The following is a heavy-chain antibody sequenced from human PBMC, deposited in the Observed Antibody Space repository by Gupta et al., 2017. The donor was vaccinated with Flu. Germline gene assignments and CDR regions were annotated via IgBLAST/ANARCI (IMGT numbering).Heavy chain of an antibody. CDR3: AXGAAYCTNGVCSWGYYFEY. CDR1: GYTFSRYA. Sequence: QVQLVQSGAEVKKPGASVKVSCKASGYTFSRYAMHWVRQAPGQRLEWMGWINSVDGNTKYSQKFQGRVTITRDTPATTALMELSSLRSEDTAVYYXAXGAAYCTNGVCSWGYYFEYWGQGTLVTVSS. J-gene: IGHJ4*02. V-gene: IGHV1-3*01. D-gene: IGHD2-8*01. CDR2: INSVDGNT.